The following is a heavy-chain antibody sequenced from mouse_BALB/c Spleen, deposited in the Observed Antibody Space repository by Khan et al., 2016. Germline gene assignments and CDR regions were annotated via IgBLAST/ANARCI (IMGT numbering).Heavy chain of an antibody. CDR2: ISSGGST. Sequence: EVELVESGGDLVKPGGSLKLSCAASGSTFSSYAMSWVRQTPEKRLDWVASISSGGSTNYPDSAKGRFTILSDNGRNIMYLQMSSLRAEDKAMYYCRSRPYIVDYWGQGTTLTVSS. CDR1: GSTFSSYA. J-gene: IGHJ2*01. D-gene: IGHD1-3*01. V-gene: IGHV5-6-5*01. CDR3: RSRPYIVDY.